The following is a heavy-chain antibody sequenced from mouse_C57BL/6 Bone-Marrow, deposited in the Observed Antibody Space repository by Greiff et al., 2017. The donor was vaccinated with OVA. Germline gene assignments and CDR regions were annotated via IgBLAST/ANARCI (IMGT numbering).Heavy chain of an antibody. CDR3: ARHEEGVYYDYDNYAMDY. CDR2: FYPGSGSI. V-gene: IGHV1-62-2*01. D-gene: IGHD2-4*01. J-gene: IGHJ4*01. Sequence: QVQLQQSGAELVKPGASVKLSCKASGYTFTQYTIHWVKQRSGQGLEWIGWFYPGSGSIKYNEKFKDKATLTADKSSSTVYMELSRLTSEDAAVYFCARHEEGVYYDYDNYAMDYWGQGTSVTGSS. CDR1: GYTFTQYT.